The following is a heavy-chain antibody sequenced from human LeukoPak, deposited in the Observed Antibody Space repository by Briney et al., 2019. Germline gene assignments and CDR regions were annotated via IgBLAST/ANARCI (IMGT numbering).Heavy chain of an antibody. V-gene: IGHV3-21*01. Sequence: GGSLRLSCAAPGFTFSSYSMNWVRQAPGKGLEWVSSISSSSSYIYYADSVKGRFTISRDNAKNSLYLQMNSLRAEDTAVYYCARGTAMVTGWFDPWGQGTLVTVSS. CDR1: GFTFSSYS. CDR3: ARGTAMVTGWFDP. D-gene: IGHD5-18*01. CDR2: ISSSSSYI. J-gene: IGHJ5*02.